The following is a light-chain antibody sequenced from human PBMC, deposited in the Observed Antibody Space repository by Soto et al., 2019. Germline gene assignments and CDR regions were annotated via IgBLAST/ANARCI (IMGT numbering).Light chain of an antibody. Sequence: QYVLTQPPSVSGAPGQRVTISCTGSSSNIGADNDVHWYQLVPGAAPKLLIYANTHRPSGVPDRFSGSKSGTSVSLAITGLQAEDEADYFCQSYDSGVKVFGTGTKLTVL. J-gene: IGLJ1*01. CDR1: SSNIGADND. CDR3: QSYDSGVKV. V-gene: IGLV1-40*01. CDR2: ANT.